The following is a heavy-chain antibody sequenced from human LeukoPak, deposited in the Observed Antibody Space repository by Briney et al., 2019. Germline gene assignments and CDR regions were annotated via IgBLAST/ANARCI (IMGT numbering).Heavy chain of an antibody. CDR2: MNPNSGNT. V-gene: IGHV1-8*01. Sequence: GASVKVSCKASGYTFTNYDINWVRQATEQGLEWMGWMNPNSGNTGYAQKFQGRVNMTRNTSISTAYMELSSLRSEDTAVYYCARGRRVVRGYYYGMDVWGQGTTVTVSS. CDR3: ARGRRVVRGYYYGMDV. J-gene: IGHJ6*02. CDR1: GYTFTNYD. D-gene: IGHD4-23*01.